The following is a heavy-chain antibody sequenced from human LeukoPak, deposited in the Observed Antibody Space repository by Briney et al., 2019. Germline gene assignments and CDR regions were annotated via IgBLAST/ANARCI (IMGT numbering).Heavy chain of an antibody. Sequence: GGSLRLSCAASGFTVSSNYMSWVRQAPGKGLEWVSVIYSGGSTYYADSVKGRFTISRDNSKNTLYLQMNSLRAEDTAVYYCAKDGAYRNPYYFDYWGQGTLVTVSS. CDR2: IYSGGST. CDR1: GFTVSSNY. V-gene: IGHV3-53*01. J-gene: IGHJ4*02. D-gene: IGHD3-16*01. CDR3: AKDGAYRNPYYFDY.